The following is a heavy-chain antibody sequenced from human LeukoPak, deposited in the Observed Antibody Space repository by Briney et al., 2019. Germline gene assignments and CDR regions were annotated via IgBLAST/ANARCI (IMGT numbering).Heavy chain of an antibody. J-gene: IGHJ6*03. D-gene: IGHD3-3*01. CDR1: GFTFSSYS. Sequence: GGSLRLSCAASGFTFSSYSMNWVRQAPGKGLEWVSSISSSSSYIYYADSVKGRFTISRDNAKNSLYLQMNSLRAEDTAVYYCARVVVEDFWLISWYYMDVWGKGTTVTISS. CDR3: ARVVVEDFWLISWYYMDV. V-gene: IGHV3-21*01. CDR2: ISSSSSYI.